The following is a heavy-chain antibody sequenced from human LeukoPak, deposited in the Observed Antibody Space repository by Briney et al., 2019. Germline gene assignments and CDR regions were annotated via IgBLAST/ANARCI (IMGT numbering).Heavy chain of an antibody. Sequence: PGGSLRLSCAASGFTFSSYWMSWVRQAPGKGLEWVANIKQDGSEEYYVDSVKGRFTISRDNAKNSLYLQMNSLRAEDTAVYYCARGRPYYYDSSGYYYDYWGQGTLVTVSS. CDR2: IKQDGSEE. D-gene: IGHD3-22*01. CDR1: GFTFSSYW. V-gene: IGHV3-7*03. CDR3: ARGRPYYYDSSGYYYDY. J-gene: IGHJ4*02.